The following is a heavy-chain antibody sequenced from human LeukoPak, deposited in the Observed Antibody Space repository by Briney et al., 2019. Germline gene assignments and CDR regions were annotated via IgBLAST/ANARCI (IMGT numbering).Heavy chain of an antibody. Sequence: GGSLRLSRAASGFTFNTYAMYWVRQAPGKGLELVSGIFGSGGSAHYADSVKGRFTISRDNSKNTVYLQMNSLRAEDTAVYYCAKTTTGYSSGRYPGWPADYWGQGALVTVSS. V-gene: IGHV3-23*01. CDR3: AKTTTGYSSGRYPGWPADY. D-gene: IGHD6-19*01. CDR1: GFTFNTYA. J-gene: IGHJ4*02. CDR2: IFGSGGSA.